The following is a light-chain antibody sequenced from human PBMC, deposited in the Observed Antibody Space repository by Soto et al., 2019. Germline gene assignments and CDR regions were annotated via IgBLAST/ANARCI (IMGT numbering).Light chain of an antibody. J-gene: IGKJ4*01. Sequence: DIKMTQSPSSLSASVRDRVTITCRASHSISTFLNWYQHTPGKAPKLLIYSASTLQSGVPPRFSGSGSGKDFTLTISSLQPEDFATYYCQQSYNTLTFGGGTKVEIK. V-gene: IGKV1-39*01. CDR2: SAS. CDR3: QQSYNTLT. CDR1: HSISTF.